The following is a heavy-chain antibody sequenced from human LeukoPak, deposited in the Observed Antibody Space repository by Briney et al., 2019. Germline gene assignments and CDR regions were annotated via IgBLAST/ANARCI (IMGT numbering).Heavy chain of an antibody. CDR2: IYYSGST. D-gene: IGHD5-18*01. J-gene: IGHJ5*02. CDR3: AREKRGYSYGDRYNWFDP. CDR1: GGSISTSSYY. Sequence: SETLSLTCTVSGGSISTSSYYWGWIRQPPGKGLECIGNIYYSGSTYYNPSLKSRVTISVDTSKNQFSLKLSSVTAADTAVYYCAREKRGYSYGDRYNWFDPWGQGTLVTVSS. V-gene: IGHV4-39*07.